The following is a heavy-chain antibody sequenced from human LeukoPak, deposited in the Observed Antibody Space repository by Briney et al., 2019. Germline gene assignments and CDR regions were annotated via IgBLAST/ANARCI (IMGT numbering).Heavy chain of an antibody. J-gene: IGHJ4*02. CDR3: ARGAGFAEPLPEY. D-gene: IGHD1-14*01. Sequence: ASLKVSCKASGYTFTSYAIQWVRQAPGQRLEWMGWINAGHGNTKYSQNFQGRVTITRDTSASTAYMELSSLRSEDTAVYYCARGAGFAEPLPEYWGQGTLLTVSS. V-gene: IGHV1-3*01. CDR2: INAGHGNT. CDR1: GYTFTSYA.